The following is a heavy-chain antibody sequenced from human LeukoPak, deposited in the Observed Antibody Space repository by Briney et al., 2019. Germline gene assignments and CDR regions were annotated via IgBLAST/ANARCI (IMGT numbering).Heavy chain of an antibody. CDR3: AKGSSGYFADL. CDR1: GFTFNNYG. CDR2: ISNDGGGT. Sequence: GGSLRLSCAASGFTFNNYGLIWVRQAPGKGLEWVAAISNDGGGTMYAASMEGRFTISRDNSKNTLFLQMNSLRAEDTALYYCAKGSSGYFADLWGQGTLVTVSS. V-gene: IGHV3-23*01. J-gene: IGHJ5*02. D-gene: IGHD3-22*01.